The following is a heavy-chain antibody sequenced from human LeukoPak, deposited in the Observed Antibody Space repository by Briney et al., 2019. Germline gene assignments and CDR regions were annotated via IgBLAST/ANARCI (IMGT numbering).Heavy chain of an antibody. CDR1: GGSISSYY. V-gene: IGHV4-59*01. CDR2: IYYSGST. Sequence: SETLSLTCTVSGGSISSYYWSWIRQPPGKGLEWIGYIYYSGSTNYNPSLKSRVTISVDTSKNQFSLKLSSVTAADTAVYYCARVSGNDYYDSSGYYILYNWFDPWGQGTLVTVSS. D-gene: IGHD3-22*01. CDR3: ARVSGNDYYDSSGYYILYNWFDP. J-gene: IGHJ5*02.